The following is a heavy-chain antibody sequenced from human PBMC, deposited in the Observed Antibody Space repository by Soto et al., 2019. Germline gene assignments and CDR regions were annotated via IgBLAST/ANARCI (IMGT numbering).Heavy chain of an antibody. D-gene: IGHD2-15*01. CDR2: ISYDGSNK. Sequence: QVQLVESGGGVVQPGRSLRLSCAASGFTFSSYGMHWVRQAPGKGLEWVAVISYDGSNKYYADSVKGRFTISRDNSKNTLYLQMNSLRAEDTAVYYCAKDPGIGGSGYLQHWGQGTLVTVSS. V-gene: IGHV3-30*18. CDR1: GFTFSSYG. J-gene: IGHJ1*01. CDR3: AKDPGIGGSGYLQH.